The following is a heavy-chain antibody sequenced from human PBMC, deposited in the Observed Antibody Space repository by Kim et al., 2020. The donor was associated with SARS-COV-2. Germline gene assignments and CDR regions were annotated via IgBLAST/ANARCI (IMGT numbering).Heavy chain of an antibody. CDR1: GFIFGSYA. V-gene: IGHV3-23*01. J-gene: IGHJ4*02. Sequence: GGSLRLSCAASGFIFGSYAMTWVRQAPGKGLEWVSTIGTSGGATFYADSVKGRFAISRDNFKNTLYLQMNSLRVEDTAFYYCEKGLSASWVDLDYWGQGTLVTVSS. CDR3: EKGLSASWVDLDY. CDR2: IGTSGGAT. D-gene: IGHD2-2*01.